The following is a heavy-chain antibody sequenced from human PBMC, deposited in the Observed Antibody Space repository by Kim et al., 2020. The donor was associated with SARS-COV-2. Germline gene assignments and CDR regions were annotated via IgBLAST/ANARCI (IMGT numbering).Heavy chain of an antibody. Sequence: GGSLRLSCAASGFTFSDHYMDWVRQAPGKGLEWVGRTRNKANSYTTEYAASVKGRFTISRDDSKNSLYLQMNSLKTEDTAVYYCARGQVTRLYSYGRNYGMDVWGQGTTVTVSS. V-gene: IGHV3-72*01. J-gene: IGHJ6*02. CDR2: TRNKANSYTT. CDR1: GFTFSDHY. D-gene: IGHD5-18*01. CDR3: ARGQVTRLYSYGRNYGMDV.